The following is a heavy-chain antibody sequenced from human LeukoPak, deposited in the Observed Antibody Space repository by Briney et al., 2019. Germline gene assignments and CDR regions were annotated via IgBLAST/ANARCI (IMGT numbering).Heavy chain of an antibody. D-gene: IGHD4-11*01. CDR1: GFTVSSNY. CDR2: ISGSGGST. Sequence: GGSLRLSCAVSGFTVSSNYMSWVRQAPGKGLEWVSAISGSGGSTYYADSVKGRFTISRDNSKNTLYLQMNSLRAEDTAVYYCAKDPNYGNPDYWGQGTLVTVSS. V-gene: IGHV3-23*01. CDR3: AKDPNYGNPDY. J-gene: IGHJ4*02.